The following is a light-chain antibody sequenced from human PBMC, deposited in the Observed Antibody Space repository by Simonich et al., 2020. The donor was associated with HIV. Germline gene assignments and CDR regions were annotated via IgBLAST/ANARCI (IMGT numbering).Light chain of an antibody. V-gene: IGKV3-11*01. J-gene: IGKJ1*01. Sequence: EIVLTQSPATLSLSPGGRAALSCRASQSVCSYLAWYQQNPGQGPRLLMYAASNRATGIPARLSGSASGTDFTLTISSLEPEDFAVYDCQYSSTLGQGTEVEIK. CDR1: QSVCSY. CDR3: QYSST. CDR2: AAS.